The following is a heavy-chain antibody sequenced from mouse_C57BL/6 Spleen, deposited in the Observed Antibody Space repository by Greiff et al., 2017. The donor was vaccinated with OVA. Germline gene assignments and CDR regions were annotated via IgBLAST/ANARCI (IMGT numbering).Heavy chain of an antibody. CDR1: GFTFSDYG. Sequence: DVQLVESGGGLVKPGGSLKLSCAASGFTFSDYGMHWVRQAPEKGLEWVAYISSGSSTIYYADTVKGRFTISRDNAKNTLFLQMTSLRSEDTAMYYCAREGLGLYYFGYCGHVTTPTVSS. CDR3: AREGLGLYYFGY. D-gene: IGHD4-1*01. V-gene: IGHV5-17*01. J-gene: IGHJ2*01. CDR2: ISSGSSTI.